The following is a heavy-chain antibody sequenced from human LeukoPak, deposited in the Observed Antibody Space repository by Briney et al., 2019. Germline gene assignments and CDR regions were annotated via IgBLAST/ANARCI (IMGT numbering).Heavy chain of an antibody. Sequence: GGSLRLSCAASGFTFSSYGMSWVRQAPGKGLEWASAISGSGGSTYYADSVKGRFTISRDNSKNTLYLQMNSLRAEDTAVYYCAKLVGFYSGNYIDYWGQGTLVTVSS. CDR1: GFTFSSYG. V-gene: IGHV3-23*01. CDR2: ISGSGGST. CDR3: AKLVGFYSGNYIDY. J-gene: IGHJ4*02. D-gene: IGHD4-23*01.